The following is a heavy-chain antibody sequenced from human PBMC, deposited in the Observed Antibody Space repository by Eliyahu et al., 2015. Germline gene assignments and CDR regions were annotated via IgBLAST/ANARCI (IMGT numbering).Heavy chain of an antibody. Sequence: QVHLVQSGAEVMKPGASVRVSCKASGYTFTSYGINWXRXAPGQGLECMGWISAYNGNTNYAQMLQGRVTMTTDTSTSTAYMELRSLRSDDTAVYYCARGSALGYCTGGVCLGDAFDIWGQGTMVTVSS. CDR1: GYTFTSYG. V-gene: IGHV1-18*01. D-gene: IGHD2-8*02. CDR2: ISAYNGNT. CDR3: ARGSALGYCTGGVCLGDAFDI. J-gene: IGHJ3*02.